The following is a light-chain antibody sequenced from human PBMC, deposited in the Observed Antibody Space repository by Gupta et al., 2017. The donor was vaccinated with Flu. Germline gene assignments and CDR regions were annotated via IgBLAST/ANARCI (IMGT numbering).Light chain of an antibody. CDR2: AAS. CDR3: QQDYRYPLT. J-gene: IGKJ4*01. CDR1: QGISSY. V-gene: IGKV1-8*01. Sequence: AIRMTQSPSSFSASTGDRVTITCRASQGISSYLAWYQQKPGKAPKLLIYAASTLQSGVPSRFSGSGSGTDFTLTISCLQSEDFATYYCQQDYRYPLTFGGGTKVEIK.